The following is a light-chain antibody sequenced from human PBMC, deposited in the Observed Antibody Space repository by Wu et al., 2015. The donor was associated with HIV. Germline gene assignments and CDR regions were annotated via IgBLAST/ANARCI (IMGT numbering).Light chain of an antibody. J-gene: IGKJ2*03. CDR1: QGINNY. V-gene: IGKV1-9*01. Sequence: QLTQSPDSLSASVGDRVTIVCRASQGINNYLAWYQQKPGKAPNLLIYGASTLQGGVPSRFSGSGSGTNFSLTISSLQPGDSATYYCHQFYIHPRSFGQGTKLEIK. CDR2: GAS. CDR3: HQFYIHPRS.